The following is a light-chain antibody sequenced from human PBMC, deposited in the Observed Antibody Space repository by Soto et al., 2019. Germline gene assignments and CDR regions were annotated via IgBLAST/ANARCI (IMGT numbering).Light chain of an antibody. CDR2: ANS. CDR1: TSNIGTNI. V-gene: IGLV1-44*01. CDR3: AAWDESLNGWRV. Sequence: QSVLSQPPSASGTPGQRVTISCYGTTSNIGTNIVSWYQQLPGTAPKVLIYANSQRPSGVPDRFSGSKSGTSASLAISGLQSEDEADYFCAAWDESLNGWRVFXTGTKVTVL. J-gene: IGLJ1*01.